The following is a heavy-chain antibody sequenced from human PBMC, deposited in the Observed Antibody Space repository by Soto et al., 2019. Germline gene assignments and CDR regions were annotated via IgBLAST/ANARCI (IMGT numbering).Heavy chain of an antibody. D-gene: IGHD1-1*01. CDR2: IHHSGNS. CDR3: AKWNEMKRSFDD. CDR1: AGSISNYY. Sequence: QVQLQESGPGLVKPSETLSLTCTVSAGSISNYYWNWIRQPPEKGLEWIGFIHHSGNSMSNPSLRSRLXIXVYXTEGQISLNLRAVTAADTAVYYCAKWNEMKRSFDDWGQGILVTVSS. J-gene: IGHJ4*02. V-gene: IGHV4-59*01.